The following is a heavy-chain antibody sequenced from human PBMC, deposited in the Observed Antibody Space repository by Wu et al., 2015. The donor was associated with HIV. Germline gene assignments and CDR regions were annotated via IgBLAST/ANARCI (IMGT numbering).Heavy chain of an antibody. V-gene: IGHV1-69*16. CDR1: GGTFSSHS. CDR3: AVLYDVVGDKAVLDH. CDR2: IIPILGTR. Sequence: QVQLVQSGSEVKKPGSTMKLSCEASGGTFSSHSMSWLRQAPGQGPEWMGAIIPILGTRNYAQKFQGRITITTDEYMTTAYIEVTGLTVEDSAVYYCAVLYDVVGDKAVLDHWGQGTLVTVSS. D-gene: IGHD1-26*01. J-gene: IGHJ4*02.